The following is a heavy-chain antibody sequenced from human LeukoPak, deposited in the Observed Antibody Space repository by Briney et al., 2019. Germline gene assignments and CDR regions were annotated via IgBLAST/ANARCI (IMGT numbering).Heavy chain of an antibody. CDR2: ISAYNGNT. V-gene: IGHV1-18*01. CDR3: AREPSIAAAGDAFDI. D-gene: IGHD6-13*01. Sequence: RASVKVSCKASGYTFTSYGISWVRQAPGQGLEWMGWISAYNGNTNYAQKLQGRVTITTDTSTSTAYMELRSLRSDDTAVYYCAREPSIAAAGDAFDIWGQGTMVTVSS. J-gene: IGHJ3*02. CDR1: GYTFTSYG.